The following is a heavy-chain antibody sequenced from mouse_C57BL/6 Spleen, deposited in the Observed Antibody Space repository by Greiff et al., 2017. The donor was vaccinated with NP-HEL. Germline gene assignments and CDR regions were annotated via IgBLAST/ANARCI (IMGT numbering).Heavy chain of an antibody. CDR3: ARVDGYYVPAY. J-gene: IGHJ3*01. V-gene: IGHV1-72*01. Sequence: QVQLKQPGAELVKPGASVKLSCKASGYTFTSYWMHWVKQRPGRGLEWIGRIDPNSGGTTYNEKFKSKATLTVDKPSSTAYMQLSSLTSEDSAVYYCARVDGYYVPAYWGQGTLVTVSA. D-gene: IGHD2-3*01. CDR1: GYTFTSYW. CDR2: IDPNSGGT.